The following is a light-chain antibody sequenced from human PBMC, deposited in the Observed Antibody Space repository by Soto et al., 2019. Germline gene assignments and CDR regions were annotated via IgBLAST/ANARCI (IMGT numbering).Light chain of an antibody. CDR1: SSDVGGYNY. Sequence: QSALTQPPSASGSPGQSVTISCTVTSSDVGGYNYVSWYLQYPGKAPKLMIYEVTKRPSGVPDRFSGAKSGNTASLTVSGLQAEDEADYYCSSYAGGKYVFGTGTKVTVL. V-gene: IGLV2-8*01. CDR2: EVT. CDR3: SSYAGGKYV. J-gene: IGLJ1*01.